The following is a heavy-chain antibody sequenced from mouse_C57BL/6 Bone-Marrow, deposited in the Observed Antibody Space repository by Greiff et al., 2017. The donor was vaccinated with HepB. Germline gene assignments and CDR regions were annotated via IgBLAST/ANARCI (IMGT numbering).Heavy chain of an antibody. V-gene: IGHV1-64*01. D-gene: IGHD2-5*01. Sequence: QVQLKQPGAELVTPGASVKLSCKASGYTFTSYWMHWVKQRPGQGLEWIGMIHPNSGSNNYNEKFKSKATLTVDKSSSTAYMQLSSLTSEDSAVYYCAREVDYYSNDYAMDYWGQGTSVTVSS. CDR2: IHPNSGSN. J-gene: IGHJ4*01. CDR3: AREVDYYSNDYAMDY. CDR1: GYTFTSYW.